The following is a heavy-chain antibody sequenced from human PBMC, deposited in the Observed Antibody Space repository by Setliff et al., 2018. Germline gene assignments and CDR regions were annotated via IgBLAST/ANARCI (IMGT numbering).Heavy chain of an antibody. CDR1: GYSFADSI. D-gene: IGHD2-15*01. Sequence: ASVKVSCKTSGYSFADSIVTWVRQAPGQGLEWVGWISGHNDKTIIELKFQGRLALTTDTSTSTAYMELRSLRSDDTAVYYCARDWRDIGPNEAFDIWGQGTMVTVSS. J-gene: IGHJ3*02. CDR2: ISGHNDKT. V-gene: IGHV1-18*01. CDR3: ARDWRDIGPNEAFDI.